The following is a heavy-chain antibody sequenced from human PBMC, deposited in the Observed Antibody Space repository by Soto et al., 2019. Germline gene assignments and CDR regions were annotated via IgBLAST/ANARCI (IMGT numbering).Heavy chain of an antibody. CDR2: INHSGST. CDR1: GGSFSGYY. Sequence: PSETLSLTCAVYGGSFSGYYWSWIRQPPGKGLEWIGEINHSGSTNYNPSLKSRVTISVDTSKNQFSLKLSSVTAADTAVYYCARLTYDYIWGSYRYTKQYYFDYWGQGTLVTVSS. J-gene: IGHJ4*02. CDR3: ARLTYDYIWGSYRYTKQYYFDY. D-gene: IGHD3-16*02. V-gene: IGHV4-34*01.